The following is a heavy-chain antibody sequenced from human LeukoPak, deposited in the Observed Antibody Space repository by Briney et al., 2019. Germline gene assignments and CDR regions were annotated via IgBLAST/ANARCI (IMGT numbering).Heavy chain of an antibody. J-gene: IGHJ4*02. Sequence: ASVKVSCKASGYTFTGYYMHWVRQAPGQGLERMGWINPNSGGTNYAQKFQGRVTMTRDTSISTAYMELSRLRSDDTAVYYCARGGTGIAVAHTHNFDYWGQGTLVTVSS. CDR3: ARGGTGIAVAHTHNFDY. V-gene: IGHV1-2*02. D-gene: IGHD6-19*01. CDR2: INPNSGGT. CDR1: GYTFTGYY.